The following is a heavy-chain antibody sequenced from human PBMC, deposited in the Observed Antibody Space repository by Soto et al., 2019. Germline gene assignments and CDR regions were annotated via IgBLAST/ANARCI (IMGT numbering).Heavy chain of an antibody. Sequence: SETLSLTCAVSASSISSAYFWGWIRQPPGKGLEWIATIFHTGGTYYNPSLKSRVTISVDTSNNQFSLRLNSVTAADTALYFCARTWIDGGTPADAFDIWGQGKMVTVSS. V-gene: IGHV4-38-2*01. CDR3: ARTWIDGGTPADAFDI. D-gene: IGHD2-15*01. CDR1: ASSISSAYF. CDR2: IFHTGGT. J-gene: IGHJ3*02.